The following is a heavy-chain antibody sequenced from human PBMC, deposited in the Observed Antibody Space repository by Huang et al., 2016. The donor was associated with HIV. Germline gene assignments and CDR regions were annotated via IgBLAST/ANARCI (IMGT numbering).Heavy chain of an antibody. D-gene: IGHD3-10*01. Sequence: QLQLQESGPGLVKPSETLSLTCTVSGGSIRSDNYYWGWIRQPPGKGLEWFGSIYYSGRTYYNPSLKRRVTITVDTSKNHFSLRMRSVTAADTAVYYCARLPGSITMIRGVITDPYWGQGTLVTVSS. CDR1: GGSIRSDNYY. V-gene: IGHV4-39*02. CDR3: ARLPGSITMIRGVITDPY. CDR2: IYYSGRT. J-gene: IGHJ4*02.